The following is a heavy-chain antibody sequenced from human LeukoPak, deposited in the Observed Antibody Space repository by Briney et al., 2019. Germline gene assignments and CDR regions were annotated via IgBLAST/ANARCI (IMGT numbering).Heavy chain of an antibody. CDR1: GFTFSSFA. Sequence: GGSLRLSCSASGFTFSSFAMHWVRQAPGKGREYVSAISSNGGSTYYADSVKGRFTISRDNSKNTLYLQMSSLRAEDTAVYYCVKSSSSWSQFEYFQHWGQGTLVTVSS. D-gene: IGHD6-13*01. CDR3: VKSSSSWSQFEYFQH. V-gene: IGHV3-64D*06. J-gene: IGHJ1*01. CDR2: ISSNGGST.